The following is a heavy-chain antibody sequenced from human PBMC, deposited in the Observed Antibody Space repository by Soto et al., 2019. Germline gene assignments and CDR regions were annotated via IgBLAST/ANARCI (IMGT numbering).Heavy chain of an antibody. CDR2: ISAYNGNT. Sequence: QVQLVQSGAEVKKPGASVKVSCKASGYTFTSYGISWVRQAPGQGLEWMGWISAYNGNTNYAQKLQGRVTMTTDTSTSKAYMELRSQRSDDTAVYYCARDHYDFWSGYYTHYFDYWGQGTLVTVSS. D-gene: IGHD3-3*01. CDR1: GYTFTSYG. V-gene: IGHV1-18*01. J-gene: IGHJ4*02. CDR3: ARDHYDFWSGYYTHYFDY.